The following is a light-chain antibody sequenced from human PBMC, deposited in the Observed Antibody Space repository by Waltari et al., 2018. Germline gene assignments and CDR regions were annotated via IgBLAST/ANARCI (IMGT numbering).Light chain of an antibody. CDR2: EVN. CDR1: SSDIGTYKF. V-gene: IGLV2-8*01. J-gene: IGLJ2*01. CDR3: SSYAGTKKLL. Sequence: QSALTQPPSPSGSPGQSVTISCRGSSSDIGTYKFVSWYQQHPGKSPKLIIYEVNQRPSGVPDRFSGSKSGNTASLTVSGLLPEDEADYYCSSYAGTKKLLFGGVTKLTVL.